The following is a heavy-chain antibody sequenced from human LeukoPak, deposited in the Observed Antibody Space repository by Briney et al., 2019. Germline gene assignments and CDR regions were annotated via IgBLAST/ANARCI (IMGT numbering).Heavy chain of an antibody. Sequence: PGGSLRLSCAASGFTFSSYGMHWVRQAPGKGLEWVAVIWYDGSNKYYADSVKGRFTISRDNSKNTLYLQMNSLRAEDTAVYYCARDFEWEQHHSGLLDYWGQGTLVTVSS. D-gene: IGHD1-26*01. CDR2: IWYDGSNK. CDR1: GFTFSSYG. J-gene: IGHJ4*02. CDR3: ARDFEWEQHHSGLLDY. V-gene: IGHV3-33*08.